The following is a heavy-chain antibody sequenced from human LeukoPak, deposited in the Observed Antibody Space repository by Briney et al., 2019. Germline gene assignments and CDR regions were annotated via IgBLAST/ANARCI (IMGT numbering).Heavy chain of an antibody. D-gene: IGHD3-10*01. CDR1: GGSISSYY. J-gene: IGHJ6*03. CDR3: ARLGVRGVIQLYYYYMDV. CDR2: INHSGST. Sequence: NPSETLSLTCTVSGGSISSYYWSWIRQPPGKGLEWIGEINHSGSTNYNPSLKSRVTISVDTSKNQFSLKLSSVTAADTAVYYCARLGVRGVIQLYYYYMDVWGKGTTVTISS. V-gene: IGHV4-34*01.